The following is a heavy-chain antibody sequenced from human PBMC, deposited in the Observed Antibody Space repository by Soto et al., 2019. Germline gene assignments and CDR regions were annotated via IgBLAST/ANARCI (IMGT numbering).Heavy chain of an antibody. CDR2: IDYDNDR. CDR1: GFSLTNSAMR. Sequence: SGPTLVNPTETLRLTCAFSGFSLTNSAMRVTWIRQPPGKALEWLARIDYDNDRFYSSSLKTRLTISKDTSKHQVVLTMTNMDPVDTATYYCARISPNGTLDYWGQGILVTVSS. J-gene: IGHJ4*02. CDR3: ARISPNGTLDY. V-gene: IGHV2-70*04. D-gene: IGHD1-1*01.